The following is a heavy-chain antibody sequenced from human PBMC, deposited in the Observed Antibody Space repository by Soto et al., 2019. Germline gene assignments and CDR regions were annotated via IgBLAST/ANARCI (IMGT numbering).Heavy chain of an antibody. CDR2: ISAYNGNT. V-gene: IGHV1-18*01. CDR1: GYTFTSYG. CDR3: ARDEIAARPYNWFDP. Sequence: GASVKVSCKASGYTFTSYGSSWVRQAPGQGLEWMGWISAYNGNTNYAQKLQGRVTMTTDTSTSTAYMELRSLRSDDTAVYYCARDEIAARPYNWFDPWGQGTLVTVSS. J-gene: IGHJ5*02. D-gene: IGHD6-6*01.